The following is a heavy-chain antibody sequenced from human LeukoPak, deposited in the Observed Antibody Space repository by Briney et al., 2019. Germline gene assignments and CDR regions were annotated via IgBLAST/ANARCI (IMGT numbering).Heavy chain of an antibody. D-gene: IGHD6-6*01. Sequence: PSETLSLTCTVSGGSISSSSYYWGWIRQPPGKGLEWIGSIYYSGSTYYNPSLKSRVTISVDTSKNQFSLKLSSVTAADTAVYYCAREGIAARRIFDYWGQGTLVTVSS. J-gene: IGHJ4*02. CDR2: IYYSGST. V-gene: IGHV4-39*07. CDR1: GGSISSSSYY. CDR3: AREGIAARRIFDY.